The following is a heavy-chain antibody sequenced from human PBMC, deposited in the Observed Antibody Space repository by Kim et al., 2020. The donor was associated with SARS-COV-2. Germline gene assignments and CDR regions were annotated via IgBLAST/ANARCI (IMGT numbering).Heavy chain of an antibody. CDR2: ISGSGSTI. J-gene: IGHJ4*02. CDR3: ARGLRVLVVPAALFDY. D-gene: IGHD2-2*01. CDR1: GFTFSSYE. V-gene: IGHV3-48*03. Sequence: GGSLRLSCAASGFTFSSYEMNWVRQAPGKGLEWISYISGSGSTIYYADSVKGRFTISRDNAKNSLYLQMNSLRAEDTAVYYCARGLRVLVVPAALFDYWGQGTLVTVSS.